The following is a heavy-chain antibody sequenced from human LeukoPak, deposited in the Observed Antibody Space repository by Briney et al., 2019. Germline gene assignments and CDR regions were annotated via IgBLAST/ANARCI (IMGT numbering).Heavy chain of an antibody. D-gene: IGHD3-22*01. J-gene: IGHJ3*02. CDR2: IIPIFGTA. V-gene: IGHV1-69*01. CDR3: ARDRGNYYDSSGYLDRRGAFDI. Sequence: GSSVKVSCKASGGTFSSYAISWVRQAPGQGLEWMGGIIPIFGTANYAQKFQGRVTITADESTSTAYMELSSLRSEDTAVYYCARDRGNYYDSSGYLDRRGAFDIWGQGTMVTVSS. CDR1: GGTFSSYA.